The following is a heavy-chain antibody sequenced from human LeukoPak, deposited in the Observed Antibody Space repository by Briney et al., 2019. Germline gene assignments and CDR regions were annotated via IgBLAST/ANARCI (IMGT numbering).Heavy chain of an antibody. CDR3: AREDCSSTSCPLILSR. D-gene: IGHD2-2*01. CDR1: GFTFSSYG. CDR2: INHSGST. V-gene: IGHV4-34*01. J-gene: IGHJ4*02. Sequence: TGGSLRLSCAASGFTFSSYGMHWVRQAPGKGLEWIGEINHSGSTNYNPSLKSRVTISVDTSKNQFSLKLSSVTAADTAVYYCAREDCSSTSCPLILSRWGQGTLVTVSS.